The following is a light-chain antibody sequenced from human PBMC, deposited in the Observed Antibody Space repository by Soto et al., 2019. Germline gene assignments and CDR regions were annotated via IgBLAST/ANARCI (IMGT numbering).Light chain of an antibody. J-gene: IGKJ1*01. V-gene: IGKV1-5*01. CDR3: QQYNTFST. CDR1: QTISSW. Sequence: DIQMTQSPSTLSASVGDRVTITCRASQTISSWLAWYHQKPGKAPKLLIYDVSSLESGVPSRFSGSGSGTEFPLTISSLQPDDFATHYCQQYNTFSTVGQGTKVDSK. CDR2: DVS.